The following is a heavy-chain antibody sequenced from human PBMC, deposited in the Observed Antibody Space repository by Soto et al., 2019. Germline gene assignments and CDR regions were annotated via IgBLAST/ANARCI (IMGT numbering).Heavy chain of an antibody. V-gene: IGHV4-30-4*01. CDR2: IYYSGST. Sequence: QVQLQESGPGLVKPSQTLSLTCTVSGGSISSGDYYWSWIRQPPGKGLEWIGYIYYSGSTYYNPSLKIRVTISVNSSKNQFSLKLSSVTAADTAVYYCARDPGAAAYFDYWGQGTLVTVSS. CDR3: ARDPGAAAYFDY. D-gene: IGHD2-15*01. CDR1: GGSISSGDYY. J-gene: IGHJ4*02.